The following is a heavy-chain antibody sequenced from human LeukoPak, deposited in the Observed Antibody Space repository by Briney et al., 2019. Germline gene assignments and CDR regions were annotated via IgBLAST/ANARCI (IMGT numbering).Heavy chain of an antibody. CDR2: IYYSGST. J-gene: IGHJ4*02. CDR3: SSWHEMATIWATFDY. D-gene: IGHD5-24*01. CDR1: GGSIISRSHY. Sequence: SEALSLTCTVSGGSIISRSHYWGWIRQPPGKGLEWIATIYYSGSTYYNPSLKSRVTISVDTSKNQFSLKLSSVTAADTAIYYCSSWHEMATIWATFDYWGQGTLVTVSS. V-gene: IGHV4-39*01.